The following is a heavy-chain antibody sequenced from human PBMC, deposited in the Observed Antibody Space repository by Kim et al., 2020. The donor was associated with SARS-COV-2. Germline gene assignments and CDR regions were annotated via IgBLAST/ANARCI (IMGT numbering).Heavy chain of an antibody. CDR2: ISGYNGKT. CDR3: ARGPIIAIVIIPASKNSYYMDV. Sequence: ASVKVSCKASGYRISSNAVTWVRQAPGRGPEWMGWISGYNGKTKYAQNFQGRVTMTTDRSTSTAYMELKNLRTDDTAVYYCARGPIIAIVIIPASKNSYYMDVWGKGTTVTVSS. D-gene: IGHD2-2*01. V-gene: IGHV1-18*01. CDR1: GYRISSNA. J-gene: IGHJ6*03.